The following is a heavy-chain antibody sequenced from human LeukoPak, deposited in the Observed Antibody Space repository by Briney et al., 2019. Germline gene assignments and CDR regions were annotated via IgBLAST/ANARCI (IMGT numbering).Heavy chain of an antibody. J-gene: IGHJ4*02. D-gene: IGHD1-26*01. CDR3: ANLRWGRIVGGDAEYYFDY. Sequence: GGSLRLSCAASGFTFSSYAMSWVRQAPGKGLEWVSAISGSGGSTYYADSVKGRFTISRDNPKNTLYLQMNSLRAEDTAVYYCANLRWGRIVGGDAEYYFDYWGQGTLVTVSS. V-gene: IGHV3-23*01. CDR2: ISGSGGST. CDR1: GFTFSSYA.